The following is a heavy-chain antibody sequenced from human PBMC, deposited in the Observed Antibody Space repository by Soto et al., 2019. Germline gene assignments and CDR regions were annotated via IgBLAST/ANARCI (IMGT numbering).Heavy chain of an antibody. V-gene: IGHV3-21*01. CDR2: ISSNSAYI. Sequence: GGSLRLSCAGSGFTFRSFTMNWVRQAPGKGLEWVSTISSNSAYIYYTDALRGRFTISRDNAKNSLHLQMNSLRAEDTAVYYFTRDASRDSSARGWFDPWGPGTLVTVSS. CDR3: TRDASRDSSARGWFDP. J-gene: IGHJ5*02. D-gene: IGHD6-13*01. CDR1: GFTFRSFT.